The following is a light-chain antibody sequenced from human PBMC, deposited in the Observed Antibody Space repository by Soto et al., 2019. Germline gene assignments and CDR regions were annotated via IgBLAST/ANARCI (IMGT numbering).Light chain of an antibody. Sequence: EIVMTQSPATLSVSPGDRVTLPCRASQSVNSRLAWYQQNPGQAPRLLIYGASTRATDIPARFSGSGSGTEFTLTISSLQSEDFGVYYCQQSNNWPPSFGGGTKVDIK. CDR3: QQSNNWPPS. CDR1: QSVNSR. V-gene: IGKV3-15*01. J-gene: IGKJ4*01. CDR2: GAS.